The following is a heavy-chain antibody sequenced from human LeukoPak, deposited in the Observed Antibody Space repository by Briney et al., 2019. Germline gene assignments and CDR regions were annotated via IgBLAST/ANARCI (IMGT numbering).Heavy chain of an antibody. CDR3: AREPDCSSTSCYGGFDY. CDR2: INPNSGGT. J-gene: IGHJ4*02. D-gene: IGHD2-2*01. CDR1: GGTFSSYA. V-gene: IGHV1-2*02. Sequence: ASVKVSCKASGGTFSSYAISWVRQAPGQGLEWMGWINPNSGGTNYAQKFQGRVTMTRDTSISTAYMELSRLRSDDTAVYYCAREPDCSSTSCYGGFDYWGQGTLVTVSS.